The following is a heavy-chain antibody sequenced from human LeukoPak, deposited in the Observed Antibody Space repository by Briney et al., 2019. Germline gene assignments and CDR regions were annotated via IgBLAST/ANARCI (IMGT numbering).Heavy chain of an antibody. CDR2: IRSKAYGGTT. V-gene: IGHV3-49*04. Sequence: GGSLRLSCTASGFTFGDYAMSWVRQAPGKGLVWVGFIRSKAYGGTTEYAASVKGRFTISRDDSKSIAYLQMNSLKTEDTAVYYCTRITMIVVVITPYYFDYWGQGTLVTVSS. D-gene: IGHD3-22*01. J-gene: IGHJ4*02. CDR1: GFTFGDYA. CDR3: TRITMIVVVITPYYFDY.